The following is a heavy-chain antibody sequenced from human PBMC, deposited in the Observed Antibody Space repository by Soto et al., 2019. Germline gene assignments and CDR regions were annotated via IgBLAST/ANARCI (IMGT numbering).Heavy chain of an antibody. Sequence: GGSLRLSCAASGFTFSSYWMHWVRQAPGKGLVWVSRINSDGSSTSYADSVKGRFTISRDNAKNTLYLQMNSLRAEDTAVYYCARVAGVAGNGFDYWGQGTLVTVS. CDR1: GFTFSSYW. CDR3: ARVAGVAGNGFDY. V-gene: IGHV3-74*01. CDR2: INSDGSST. J-gene: IGHJ4*02. D-gene: IGHD2-15*01.